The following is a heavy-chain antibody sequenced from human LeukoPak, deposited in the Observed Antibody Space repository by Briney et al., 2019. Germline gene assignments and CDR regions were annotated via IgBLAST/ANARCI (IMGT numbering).Heavy chain of an antibody. CDR1: GGSLSSYY. V-gene: IGHV4-59*01. Sequence: SETLSLTCTVSGGSLSSYYWSWIRQPPGKGLEWIGYIYYSGSTNYNPSLKSRVTISVDTSKNQFSLKLSSVTAADTAVYYCARDLRYSSGWSLFDPWGQGTLVTVSS. D-gene: IGHD6-19*01. CDR2: IYYSGST. J-gene: IGHJ5*02. CDR3: ARDLRYSSGWSLFDP.